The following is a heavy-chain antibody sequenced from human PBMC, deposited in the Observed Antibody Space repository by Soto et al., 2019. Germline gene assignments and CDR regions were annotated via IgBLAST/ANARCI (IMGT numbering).Heavy chain of an antibody. V-gene: IGHV1-69*13. D-gene: IGHD1-26*01. CDR2: IIPIFGTA. J-gene: IGHJ4*02. CDR3: ARDSGGSPTGFDY. CDR1: GGTFSSYA. Sequence: SVKVSCKAAGGTFSSYAISWVRQAPGQGLEWMGGIIPIFGTANYAQKFQGRVTITADESTSTAYMELSSLRSEDTAVYYCARDSGGSPTGFDYWGQGTLVTVSS.